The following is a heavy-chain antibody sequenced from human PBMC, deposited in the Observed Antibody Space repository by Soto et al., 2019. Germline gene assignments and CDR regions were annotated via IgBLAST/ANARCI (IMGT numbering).Heavy chain of an antibody. CDR1: GYTFTNYV. J-gene: IGHJ4*01. Sequence: ASVKVSCKTFGYTFTNYVLHWVRQAPGQGLEWMGWINAGNGSTKYSQKLQDRLTISRDTSAATAYLDLSRLASEDTAVYYCARGRASWYWDFWGHGTLVTVSS. D-gene: IGHD2-8*02. CDR2: INAGNGST. V-gene: IGHV1-3*01. CDR3: ARGRASWYWDF.